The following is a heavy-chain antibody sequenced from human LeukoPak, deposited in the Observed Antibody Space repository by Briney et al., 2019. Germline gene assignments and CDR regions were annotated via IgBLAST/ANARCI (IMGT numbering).Heavy chain of an antibody. CDR3: ARDSIRKRGGVVL. CDR1: GDSISSSTYY. V-gene: IGHV4-39*07. Sequence: PSETLSLTCSVSGDSISSSTYYWGWIRQPPGKGLEWIGSIYYSGSTNYNPSLKSRVTISVDTSKNQFSLKLGSVTAADTAVYYCARDSIRKRGGVVLWGQGTLVTVSS. CDR2: IYYSGST. D-gene: IGHD2-21*01. J-gene: IGHJ4*02.